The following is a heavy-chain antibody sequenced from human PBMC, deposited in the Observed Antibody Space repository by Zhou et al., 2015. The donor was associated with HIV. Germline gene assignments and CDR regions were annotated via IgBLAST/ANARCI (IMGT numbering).Heavy chain of an antibody. V-gene: IGHV1-18*01. Sequence: QVQLVQSGAEVKKPGASVKVSCKTSGYTFNSFGISWVRQAPGQGLEWMGWINIKKGNTNYAQKFQGRVAMTTDTSTSTAYMELSSLRFGDSAAYYCAREGWGSWYFDLWGRGTLVSVSS. CDR2: INIKKGNT. CDR1: GYTFNSFG. CDR3: AREGWGSWYFDL. D-gene: IGHD7-27*01. J-gene: IGHJ2*01.